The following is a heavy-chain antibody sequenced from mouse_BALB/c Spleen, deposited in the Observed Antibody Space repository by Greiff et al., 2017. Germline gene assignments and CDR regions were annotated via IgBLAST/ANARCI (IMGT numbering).Heavy chain of an antibody. V-gene: IGHV2-9*02. CDR2: IWAGGST. Sequence: QVQLQQSGPGLVAPSQSLSITCTVSGFSLTSYGVHWVRQPPGKGLEWLGVIWAGGSTNYNSALMSRLSISKDNSKSQVFLKMNSLQTDDTAMYYCARVDYDYYYAMDYWGQGTSVTVSS. D-gene: IGHD2-4*01. J-gene: IGHJ4*01. CDR3: ARVDYDYYYAMDY. CDR1: GFSLTSYG.